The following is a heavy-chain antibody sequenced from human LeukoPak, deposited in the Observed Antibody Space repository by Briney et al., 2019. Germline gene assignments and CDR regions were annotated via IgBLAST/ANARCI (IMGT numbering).Heavy chain of an antibody. CDR2: INHSGST. Sequence: SETLSLTCAVYGGSFSGYYWSWIRQPPGKGLEWIGEINHSGSTNYNLSLKSRVTISVDTSKNQFSLKLSSVTAADTAVYYCASDQYSNSDYWGQGTLVTVSS. J-gene: IGHJ4*02. CDR3: ASDQYSNSDY. D-gene: IGHD4-11*01. V-gene: IGHV4-34*01. CDR1: GGSFSGYY.